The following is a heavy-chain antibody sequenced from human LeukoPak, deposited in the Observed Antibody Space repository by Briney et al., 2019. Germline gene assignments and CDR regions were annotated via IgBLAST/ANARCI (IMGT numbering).Heavy chain of an antibody. D-gene: IGHD3-10*01. CDR3: SRGLFSGSYLDY. Sequence: SSETLSLTCAVYGGSFSGYYWSWIRQPPGKGLEWIGKINHSGSTNYNPSLKSRVTISVDTSKSQFSLQLSSVTAADTAVYYCSRGLFSGSYLDYWGQGTLVTVSS. J-gene: IGHJ4*02. CDR1: GGSFSGYY. V-gene: IGHV4-34*01. CDR2: INHSGST.